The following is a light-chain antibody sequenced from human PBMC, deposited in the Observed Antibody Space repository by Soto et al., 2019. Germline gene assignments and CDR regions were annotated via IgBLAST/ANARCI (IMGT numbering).Light chain of an antibody. J-gene: IGKJ3*01. Sequence: DIQMTQSPSSLSASVGDRVTLTCRASQGISYYLAWYQQKPGKGPKLLIYDASTLQPGVPSRFSGSGSGTDFTLTISSLQPEDVATYYCQKYNGEFAFGPGTKVDIK. CDR1: QGISYY. CDR2: DAS. V-gene: IGKV1-27*01. CDR3: QKYNGEFA.